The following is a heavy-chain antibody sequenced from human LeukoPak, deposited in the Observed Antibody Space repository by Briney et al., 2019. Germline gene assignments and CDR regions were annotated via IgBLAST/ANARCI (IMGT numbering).Heavy chain of an antibody. D-gene: IGHD3-10*01. CDR2: IIPILGIA. Sequence: SVKVSCKASGGTFSSYAISWVRQAPGQGLEWMGRIIPILGIANYAQKFQGRVTITADKSTSTAYMELSSLRSEDTAVYYCARDLGGPAGSYFDYWGQGTLVTVSS. CDR1: GGTFSSYA. V-gene: IGHV1-69*04. J-gene: IGHJ4*02. CDR3: ARDLGGPAGSYFDY.